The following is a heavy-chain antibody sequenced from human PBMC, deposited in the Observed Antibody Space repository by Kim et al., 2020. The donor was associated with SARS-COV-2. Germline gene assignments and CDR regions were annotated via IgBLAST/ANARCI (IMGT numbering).Heavy chain of an antibody. CDR2: IYYSGST. J-gene: IGHJ6*02. Sequence: SETLSLTCTVSGGSVSSGSYYWSWIRQPPGKGLEWIGYIYYSGSTNYTPSLKSRVTISVDTSKNQFSLKLSSVTAADTAVYYCARDGSWEFNYYYGMDVWGQGTTVTVSS. CDR3: ARDGSWEFNYYYGMDV. D-gene: IGHD3-10*01. V-gene: IGHV4-61*01. CDR1: GGSVSSGSYY.